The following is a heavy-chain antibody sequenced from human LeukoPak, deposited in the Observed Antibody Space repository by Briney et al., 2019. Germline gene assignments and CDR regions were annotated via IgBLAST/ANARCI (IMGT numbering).Heavy chain of an antibody. CDR1: GYAFRNYD. CDR2: INPHSGKT. CDR3: AREGAQVGYDSSSYYYRGFDY. D-gene: IGHD3-22*01. Sequence: GASVKVSCKTSGYAFRNYDINWGRQATGQGLEWMGWINPHSGKTGYAQKFQGRVTMTRDTSTSTVYVELSSLRSEDTAVYYCAREGAQVGYDSSSYYYRGFDYWGQGTLVTVSS. V-gene: IGHV1-8*01. J-gene: IGHJ4*02.